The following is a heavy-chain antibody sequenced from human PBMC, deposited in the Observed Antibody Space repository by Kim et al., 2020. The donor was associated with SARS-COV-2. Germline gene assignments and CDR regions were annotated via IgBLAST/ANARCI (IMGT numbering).Heavy chain of an antibody. V-gene: IGHV3-23*01. D-gene: IGHD1-1*01. Sequence: GGSLRLSCAASGFTFSSYAMSWVRQAPEKGLEWVSAISDSGGNTEYADSVKGRFTISRDNSKNTLYLQMNSLRAEDTAVYYCARPLNWDSSGPYYFDYWGQGTLVTVSS. CDR1: GFTFSSYA. J-gene: IGHJ4*02. CDR3: ARPLNWDSSGPYYFDY. CDR2: ISDSGGNT.